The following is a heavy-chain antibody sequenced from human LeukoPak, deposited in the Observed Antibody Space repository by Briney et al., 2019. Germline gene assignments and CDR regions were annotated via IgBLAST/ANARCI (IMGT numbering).Heavy chain of an antibody. V-gene: IGHV4-34*01. CDR3: ARVVRWVDTTNYFDY. J-gene: IGHJ4*02. D-gene: IGHD4-23*01. CDR1: GGSFSGYY. Sequence: SETLSLTCAVYGGSFSGYYWSWIRQPPGKGLEWIGEINHSGSTNYNPSLKSRVTISVDTSKNQFSLKLSSVTAADTAVYYCARVVRWVDTTNYFDYWGQGPLVTVSS. CDR2: INHSGST.